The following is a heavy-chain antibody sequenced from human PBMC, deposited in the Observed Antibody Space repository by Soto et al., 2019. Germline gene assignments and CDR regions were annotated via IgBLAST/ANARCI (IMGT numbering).Heavy chain of an antibody. CDR2: IYYSGST. D-gene: IGHD6-19*01. CDR3: ARDQAYSSGWDDDYYYYGMAV. CDR1: GGSISSYY. V-gene: IGHV4-59*01. Sequence: SETLSLTCTVSGGSISSYYWSWIRQPPGKGLEWIGYIYYSGSTNYNPSLKSRVTISVDTSKNQFSLKLSSVTAADTAVYYCARDQAYSSGWDDDYYYYGMAVWGQGTTVTVSS. J-gene: IGHJ6*02.